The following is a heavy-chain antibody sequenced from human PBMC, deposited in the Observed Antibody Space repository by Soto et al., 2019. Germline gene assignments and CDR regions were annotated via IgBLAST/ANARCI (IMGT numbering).Heavy chain of an antibody. CDR2: ISAYNGNT. D-gene: IGHD6-13*01. CDR3: ARDVSYGSSRYFRGNTPEYYFDY. V-gene: IGHV1-18*01. CDR1: GYTFTSYG. J-gene: IGHJ4*02. Sequence: ASVKVSCKASGYTFTSYGISWVRLAPGQGLEWMGWISAYNGNTNYAQKLQGRVTMTTDTSTSTAYMELRSLRSDDTAVYYCARDVSYGSSRYFRGNTPEYYFDYWGQGTLVTVTS.